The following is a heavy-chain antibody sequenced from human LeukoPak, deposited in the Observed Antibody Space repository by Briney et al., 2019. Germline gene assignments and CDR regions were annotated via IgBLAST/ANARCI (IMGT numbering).Heavy chain of an antibody. V-gene: IGHV3-23*01. Sequence: PGGSLRLSCAASGFTFISYAMGWVRQAPGKGLEWVSTIGGSGDGTYYADSVKGRFTISRDNSKNTVSLQMNSLRAEDTAVYYFSKRYYYDTSGNPGGLDPWGQGTLVTVSS. CDR2: IGGSGDGT. CDR3: SKRYYYDTSGNPGGLDP. CDR1: GFTFISYA. J-gene: IGHJ5*02. D-gene: IGHD3-22*01.